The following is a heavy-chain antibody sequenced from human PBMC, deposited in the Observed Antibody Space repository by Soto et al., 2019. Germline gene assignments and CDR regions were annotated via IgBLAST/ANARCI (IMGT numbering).Heavy chain of an antibody. Sequence: GASVKVSCKASGGTFSSYAISWVRQAPGQGLEWMGGIIPIFGTANYAQKFQGRVTITADESTSTAYMELSSLRSEDTAVYYCARSYGSGVDYFDYWGQGTLVTVSS. CDR2: IIPIFGTA. CDR3: ARSYGSGVDYFDY. CDR1: GGTFSSYA. D-gene: IGHD5-18*01. J-gene: IGHJ4*02. V-gene: IGHV1-69*13.